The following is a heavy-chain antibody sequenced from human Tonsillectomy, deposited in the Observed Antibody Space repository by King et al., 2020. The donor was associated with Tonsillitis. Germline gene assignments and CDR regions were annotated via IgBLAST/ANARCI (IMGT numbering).Heavy chain of an antibody. J-gene: IGHJ6*02. Sequence: VQLVESGGGVVQPGRSLRLSCAASGFTFSSYAMHWVRQAPGKGLVWEAAISFDGTYKSYANPVKGRFTISRDNSKNTVYLQMNSLRAEDTAVYYCARRDGALDYYYYGMDVWGQGTTVTVSS. CDR1: GFTFSSYA. CDR3: ARRDGALDYYYYGMDV. V-gene: IGHV3-30-3*01. D-gene: IGHD4-17*01. CDR2: ISFDGTYK.